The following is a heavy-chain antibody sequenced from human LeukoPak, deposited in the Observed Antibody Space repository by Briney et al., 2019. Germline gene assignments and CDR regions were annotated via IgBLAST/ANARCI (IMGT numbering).Heavy chain of an antibody. CDR1: GFTFSSYG. CDR2: IRYDGSNK. V-gene: IGHV3-30*02. Sequence: GGSLRLSCAASGFTFSSYGMHWVRQAPGRGLEWVAFIRYDGSNKYYADSVKGRFTISRDNSKNTLYLQMNSLRAEDTAVYYCAYFPMIVVVDPYWGQGTLVTVSS. D-gene: IGHD3-22*01. CDR3: AYFPMIVVVDPY. J-gene: IGHJ4*02.